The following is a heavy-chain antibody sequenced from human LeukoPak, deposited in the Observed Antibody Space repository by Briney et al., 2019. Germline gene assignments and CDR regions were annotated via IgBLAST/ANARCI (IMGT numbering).Heavy chain of an antibody. CDR1: GFTFSSYW. CDR2: INSDGSGT. CDR3: ARADDGANSWVNY. J-gene: IGHJ4*02. D-gene: IGHD4-23*01. V-gene: IGHV3-74*01. Sequence: GGSLRLSCAASGFTFSSYWMHWVRQAPRKGLVWISRINSDGSGTSYADSVKGRFTISRDNAKNTLYPQMNSLRAEDTAVYYCARADDGANSWVNYWGQGTLVTVSS.